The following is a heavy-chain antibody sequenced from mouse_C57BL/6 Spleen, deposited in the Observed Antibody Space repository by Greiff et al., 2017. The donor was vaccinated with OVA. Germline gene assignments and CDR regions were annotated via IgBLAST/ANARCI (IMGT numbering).Heavy chain of an antibody. CDR3: ARYQSIRGYFDY. V-gene: IGHV1-59*01. D-gene: IGHD3-2*02. J-gene: IGHJ2*01. CDR1: GYTFTSYW. Sequence: VQLQQPGAELVRPGTSVKLSCKASGYTFTSYWMHWVKQRPGQGLEWIGVIDPSDSYTNYNQKFKGKATLTVDPSSSTAYMQLSSLTSEDSAVYYCARYQSIRGYFDYWGQGTTLTVSS. CDR2: IDPSDSYT.